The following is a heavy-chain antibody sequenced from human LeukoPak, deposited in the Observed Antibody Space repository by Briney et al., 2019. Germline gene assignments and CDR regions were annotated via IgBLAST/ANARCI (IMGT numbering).Heavy chain of an antibody. CDR3: ARGSSEMATTRDLWYFDL. CDR1: GYTFTSYA. V-gene: IGHV1-3*03. CDR2: INAGNGNT. Sequence: ASVKVSCKASGYTFTSYAMHWVRQAPGQRLEWMGWINAGNGNTKYSQEFQGRVTITRDTSASTAYMELSSLRSEDTAVYYCARGSSEMATTRDLWYFDLWGRGTLVTVSS. D-gene: IGHD5-24*01. J-gene: IGHJ2*01.